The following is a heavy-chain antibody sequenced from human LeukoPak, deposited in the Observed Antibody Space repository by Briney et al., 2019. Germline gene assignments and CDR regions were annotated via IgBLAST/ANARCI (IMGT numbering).Heavy chain of an antibody. J-gene: IGHJ4*02. V-gene: IGHV4-59*01. CDR3: ARGFRGASFDY. CDR1: GGSISSYY. CDR2: IYYSGST. D-gene: IGHD1-26*01. Sequence: SETLSLTCTVSGGSISSYYWSWIRQPAGKGLEWIGYIYYSGSTNYNPSLKSRVTISVDTSKNQFSLELSSVTAADTAVYYCARGFRGASFDYWGQGTLVTVSS.